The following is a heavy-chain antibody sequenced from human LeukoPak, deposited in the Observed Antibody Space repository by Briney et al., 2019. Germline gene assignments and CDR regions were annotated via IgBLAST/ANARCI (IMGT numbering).Heavy chain of an antibody. CDR1: GGSISSYY. D-gene: IGHD4/OR15-4a*01. CDR3: TRADYSGPAD. CDR2: IYYSGST. J-gene: IGHJ4*02. Sequence: SETLSLTCTVSGGSISSYYWSWIRQPPGKGLEWIGYIYYSGSTNYNPSLKSRVTISVDTSKNQFSLKLSSVTAADTAVYYCTRADYSGPADWGQGTLVTVSS. V-gene: IGHV4-59*01.